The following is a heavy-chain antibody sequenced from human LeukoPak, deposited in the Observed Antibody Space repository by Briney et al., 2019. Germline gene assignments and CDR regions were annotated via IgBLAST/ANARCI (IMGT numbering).Heavy chain of an antibody. CDR1: GGSISSSSYY. CDR2: INHSGST. J-gene: IGHJ6*03. V-gene: IGHV4-39*07. D-gene: IGHD1-20*01. CDR3: ARGIRTYNWNRGVYYYMDV. Sequence: PSETLSLTCTVSGGSISSSSYYWSWIRQPPGKGLEWIGEINHSGSTNYNQYLKSRVTISVDTSKNQFSLKLSSVTAADTAVYYCARGIRTYNWNRGVYYYMDVWGKGTTVTVSS.